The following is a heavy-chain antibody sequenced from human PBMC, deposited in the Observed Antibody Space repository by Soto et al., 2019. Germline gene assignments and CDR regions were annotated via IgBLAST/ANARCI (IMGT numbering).Heavy chain of an antibody. V-gene: IGHV1-69*01. CDR1: GGTFSNYV. D-gene: IGHD3-16*02. CDR3: EIDVSSGELSVD. J-gene: IGHJ6*02. CDR2: IIPLFGTT. Sequence: QVQLVQSGTEVKKPGSSATVSCKASGGTFSNYVISWVRQAPGQGLEWMGGIIPLFGTTDYAKKFQGRIAITADESTTTAYMDLSSLRFEDTAVYFCEIDVSSGELSVDWGQGTTVIVSS.